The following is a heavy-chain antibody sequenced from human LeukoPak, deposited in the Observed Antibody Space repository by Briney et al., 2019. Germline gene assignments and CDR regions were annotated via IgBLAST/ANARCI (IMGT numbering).Heavy chain of an antibody. CDR1: GGSISSSSYY. CDR3: ARLHVRWIDY. CDR2: IYYSGST. Sequence: SETLSLTCTVSGGSISSSSYYWGWIRQPPGKGLEWIGSIYYSGSTYYNPSLKSRVTISVDTSKNQFSLKLSSVTAADTAVYYCARLHVRWIDYWGQGTLVTVSS. J-gene: IGHJ4*02. D-gene: IGHD4-23*01. V-gene: IGHV4-39*07.